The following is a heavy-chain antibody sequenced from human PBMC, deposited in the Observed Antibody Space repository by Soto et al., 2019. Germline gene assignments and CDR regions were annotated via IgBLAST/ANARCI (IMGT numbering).Heavy chain of an antibody. V-gene: IGHV3-30-3*01. Sequence: QVQLVESGGGVVQPGRSLRLSCAASGFTFSSYAMHWVRQAPGKGLEWVAVISYDGSNKYYADSVKGRFTISRDNSKNTLYRQMDSLRAEDTAVYYCASDLFSSYCGGDCYSGYFDSWGQGTLVTVSS. J-gene: IGHJ4*02. CDR2: ISYDGSNK. CDR3: ASDLFSSYCGGDCYSGYFDS. D-gene: IGHD2-21*02. CDR1: GFTFSSYA.